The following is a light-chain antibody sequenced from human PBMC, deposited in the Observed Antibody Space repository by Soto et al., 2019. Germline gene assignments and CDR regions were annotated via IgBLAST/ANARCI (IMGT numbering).Light chain of an antibody. CDR3: SSYTISNTLPFV. CDR1: SSDVGGYNY. V-gene: IGLV2-14*01. CDR2: EVS. Sequence: QSALTQPASVSGSPGQSITISCTGTSSDVGGYNYVSWYQQHPGKAPKLMISEVSNRPSGVSNRFSGSKSGNTASLTISGLQAEDEADYYCSSYTISNTLPFVFGTGTKV. J-gene: IGLJ1*01.